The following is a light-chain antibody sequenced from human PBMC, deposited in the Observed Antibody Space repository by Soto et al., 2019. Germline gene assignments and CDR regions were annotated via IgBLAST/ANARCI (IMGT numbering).Light chain of an antibody. J-gene: IGLJ2*01. CDR3: GTWDNSLSAV. V-gene: IGLV1-51*01. CDR1: SSNIGSNY. Sequence: QSVLTQPPSVSAAPGQKVTISCSGSSSNIGSNYVSWYQQLPGAAPKLLIYDNGKRPSGIPDRFSGSQSGTSATLGITGLQTGDEADCYCGTWDNSLSAVFGGGTKVTVL. CDR2: DNG.